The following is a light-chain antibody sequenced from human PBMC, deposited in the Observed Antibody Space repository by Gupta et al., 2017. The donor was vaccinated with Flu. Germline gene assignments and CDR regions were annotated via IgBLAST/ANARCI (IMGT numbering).Light chain of an antibody. V-gene: IGKV1-5*03. CDR1: QNINRW. CDR2: EAS. Sequence: DIQMTQSPSTLSASIGDTVTITCRASQNINRWLVWYQQKPGKAPKLLIYEASILETGVPSRFTGSGSETEFTLTISSLQPDDFATYYCQRYDFWYTFGQGTKLEIK. J-gene: IGKJ2*01. CDR3: QRYDFWYT.